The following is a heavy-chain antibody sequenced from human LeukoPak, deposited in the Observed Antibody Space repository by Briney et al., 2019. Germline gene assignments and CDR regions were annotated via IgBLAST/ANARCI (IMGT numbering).Heavy chain of an antibody. V-gene: IGHV1-18*01. Sequence: ASVKVSCKASGYTFTSYDINWVRQATGQGLEWMGWISAYNGNTNYAQKLQGRVTMTTDTSTSTAYMELRSLRSDDTAVYYCARDSSLGYDYVWGSYRYFDYWGQGTLVTVSS. CDR2: ISAYNGNT. CDR3: ARDSSLGYDYVWGSYRYFDY. CDR1: GYTFTSYD. J-gene: IGHJ4*02. D-gene: IGHD3-16*02.